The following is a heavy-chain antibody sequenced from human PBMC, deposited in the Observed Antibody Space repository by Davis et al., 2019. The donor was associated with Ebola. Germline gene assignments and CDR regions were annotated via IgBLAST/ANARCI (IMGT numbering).Heavy chain of an antibody. J-gene: IGHJ4*02. CDR1: GFTFSDYY. Sequence: GESLKISCAASGFTFSDYYMSWIRQAPGKGLEWVSYISSSGSTIYYADSVKGRFTISRDNAKNSLYLQMNSLRAEDTAVYYCAREADWGQLDYWGQGTLVTVSS. D-gene: IGHD3-16*01. CDR3: AREADWGQLDY. CDR2: ISSSGSTI. V-gene: IGHV3-11*04.